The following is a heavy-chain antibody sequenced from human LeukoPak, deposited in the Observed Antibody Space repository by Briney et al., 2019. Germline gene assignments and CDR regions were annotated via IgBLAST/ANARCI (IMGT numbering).Heavy chain of an antibody. D-gene: IGHD6-19*01. CDR2: IYSGGSR. Sequence: GGSLRLSCVASGFAVGSNYMSWVRQPPGKGLEWVSIIYSGGSRYYADSVKGRFTISRDISQNTLFLEMNSLRAEDTAVYYCAKDVAVSGTAYFDYWGQGTLVTVSS. CDR3: AKDVAVSGTAYFDY. V-gene: IGHV3-66*01. CDR1: GFAVGSNY. J-gene: IGHJ4*02.